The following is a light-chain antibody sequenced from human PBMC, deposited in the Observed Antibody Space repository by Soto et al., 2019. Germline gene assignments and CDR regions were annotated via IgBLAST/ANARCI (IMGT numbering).Light chain of an antibody. V-gene: IGKV3-15*01. CDR2: GAS. CDR1: QSVSSN. J-gene: IGKJ5*01. CDR3: QQHNNYPPIT. Sequence: EIVMTQSPATLSVSPGERATLSCRASQSVSSNLAWYQQKPGQAPRLLIYGASTRATGIPARFSGSGSGTEFSLTISSLQSEDDAVFYCQQHNNYPPITFGQGTRLEIK.